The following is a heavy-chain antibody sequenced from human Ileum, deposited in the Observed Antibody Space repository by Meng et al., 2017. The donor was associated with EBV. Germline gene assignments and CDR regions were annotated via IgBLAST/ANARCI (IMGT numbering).Heavy chain of an antibody. CDR3: TRVGGYAYKD. CDR1: GLTFSSYW. CDR2: INGDGSST. V-gene: IGHV3-74*01. Sequence: ELQLVESGGGLVQPGGSLRLSCAASGLTFSSYWMHWVRQGPGQGLVWVSRINGDGSSTSYADSVKGRFTISRDNAKNALYLQMNNLKPEDTAMYYCTRVGGYAYKDWGQGTLVTVSS. J-gene: IGHJ1*01. D-gene: IGHD5-12*01.